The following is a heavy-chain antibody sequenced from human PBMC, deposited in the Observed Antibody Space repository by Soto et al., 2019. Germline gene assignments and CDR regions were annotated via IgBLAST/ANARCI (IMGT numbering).Heavy chain of an antibody. Sequence: VQLLESGGDLVQPGGSLRLSCAASGFTCSKYAMSWVRQAPGKGLEWVSLIRGGGGPTNYADTVKGRFTVSRDNSNSMLFLQMSSLRADDTALYYCVKDFRVGYDWTHDWGLGTLVTVSS. CDR1: GFTCSKYA. D-gene: IGHD5-12*01. CDR3: VKDFRVGYDWTHD. J-gene: IGHJ4*02. CDR2: IRGGGGPT. V-gene: IGHV3-23*01.